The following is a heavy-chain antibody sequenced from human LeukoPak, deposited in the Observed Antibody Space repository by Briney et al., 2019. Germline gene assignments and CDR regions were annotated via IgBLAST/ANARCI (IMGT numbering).Heavy chain of an antibody. J-gene: IGHJ4*02. CDR2: ISGSGGST. Sequence: PGGSLRLSCAASGFTFSSYAMSWVRQAPGKGLEWVSAISGSGGSTYYADSVKGRFTISRDNSKNTLYLQMNSLRAEDTAVYYCAKSSPISGGSTSVIRWVDYWGQGTLVTVSS. CDR1: GFTFSSYA. CDR3: AKSSPISGGSTSVIRWVDY. D-gene: IGHD2-2*01. V-gene: IGHV3-23*01.